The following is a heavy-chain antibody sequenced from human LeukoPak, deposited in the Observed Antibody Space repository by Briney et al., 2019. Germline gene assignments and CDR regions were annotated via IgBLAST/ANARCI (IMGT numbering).Heavy chain of an antibody. CDR3: ARKYSSGWYTEGHFQH. V-gene: IGHV4-39*01. Sequence: PSETLSLTCTVSGGSISSSSYYWGWIRQPPGKGLEWIGSIYYSGSTYYNPSLKSRVTISVDTSKNQFSLKLSSVTAADTAVYYCARKYSSGWYTEGHFQHWGQGTLVTVSS. D-gene: IGHD6-19*01. CDR2: IYYSGST. J-gene: IGHJ1*01. CDR1: GGSISSSSYY.